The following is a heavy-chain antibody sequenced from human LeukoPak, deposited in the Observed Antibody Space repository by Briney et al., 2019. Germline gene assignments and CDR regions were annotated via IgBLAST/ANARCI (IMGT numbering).Heavy chain of an antibody. D-gene: IGHD1-26*01. CDR2: ISSSGSTI. CDR1: GFTFSSYE. V-gene: IGHV3-48*03. Sequence: PGGSLRLSCAASGFTFSSYEMNWVRQAPGKGLEWVSYISSSGSTIYYADSVKGGFTISRDNAKNSPYLQMNRLRAEDTAVYYCARGIVGATRWFDPWGQGTLVTVSS. J-gene: IGHJ5*02. CDR3: ARGIVGATRWFDP.